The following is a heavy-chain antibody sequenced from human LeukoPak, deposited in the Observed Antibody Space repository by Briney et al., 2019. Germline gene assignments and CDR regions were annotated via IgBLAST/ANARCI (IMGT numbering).Heavy chain of an antibody. CDR1: GYTFTSYG. J-gene: IGHJ6*03. Sequence: ASVKVSCKASGYTFTSYGISWVRQAPGQGLEWMGWISAYNGNTNYAQKLQGRVTMTTDTSTSTAYMELRSLRSDHTAVYYCAREPPSYYDFWSGYRTHYYYYMDVWGKGTTVTVS. V-gene: IGHV1-18*01. CDR3: AREPPSYYDFWSGYRTHYYYYMDV. CDR2: ISAYNGNT. D-gene: IGHD3-3*01.